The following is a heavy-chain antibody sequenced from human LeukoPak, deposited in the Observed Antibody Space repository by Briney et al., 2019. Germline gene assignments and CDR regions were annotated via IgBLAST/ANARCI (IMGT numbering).Heavy chain of an antibody. CDR2: INPNSGGT. CDR3: ARGILSSWYAEFDY. Sequence: EASVKVSCKASGYTFTGYYMYWVRQAPGQGLEWMGWINPNSGGTNYAQKFQGRVTMTRDTSISTAYMELSRLRSDDTAVYYCARGILSSWYAEFDYWGQGTLVTVSS. V-gene: IGHV1-2*02. D-gene: IGHD6-13*01. CDR1: GYTFTGYY. J-gene: IGHJ4*02.